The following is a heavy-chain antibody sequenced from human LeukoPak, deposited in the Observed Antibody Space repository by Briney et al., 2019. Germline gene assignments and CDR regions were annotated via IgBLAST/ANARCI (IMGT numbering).Heavy chain of an antibody. J-gene: IGHJ4*02. CDR3: AKNVRALRFLEWAYYFDY. V-gene: IGHV3-23*01. CDR1: GFTFSSDA. D-gene: IGHD3-3*01. Sequence: GGSLRLSCAASGFTFSSDAMSWVRQAPGKGLEWVSAISGSGGSTYYADSVKGRFTISRDNSKNTLYLQMNSLRAEDTAVYYCAKNVRALRFLEWAYYFDYWGQGTLVTVSS. CDR2: ISGSGGST.